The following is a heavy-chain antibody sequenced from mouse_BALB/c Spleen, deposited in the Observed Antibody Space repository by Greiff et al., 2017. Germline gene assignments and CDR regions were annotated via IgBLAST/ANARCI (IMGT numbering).Heavy chain of an antibody. Sequence: EVKLQESGGGLVQPGGSRKLSCAASGFTFSSFGMHWVRQAPEKGLEWVAYISSGSSTIYYADTVKGRFTISRDNPKNTLFLQMTSLRSEDTAMYYCARGDDSDYWGQGTTLTVSS. D-gene: IGHD2-4*01. CDR3: ARGDDSDY. J-gene: IGHJ2*01. CDR1: GFTFSSFG. V-gene: IGHV5-17*02. CDR2: ISSGSSTI.